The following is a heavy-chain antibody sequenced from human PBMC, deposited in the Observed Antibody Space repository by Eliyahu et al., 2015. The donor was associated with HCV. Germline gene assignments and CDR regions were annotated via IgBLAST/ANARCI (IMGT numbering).Heavy chain of an antibody. J-gene: IGHJ6*02. V-gene: IGHV1-8*01. CDR3: ARGGRFGELLDVYYYAMDV. D-gene: IGHD3-10*01. CDR1: GYTXXSYD. Sequence: QVQLVQSGAEVKKPGASVKVSCKASGYTXXSYDXNWVRQXTGQGLEXMGWVXPNTGDTGYAQRFXGRVIMTRNTSISTAYMELSSLTSDDTAVYFCARGGRFGELLDVYYYAMDVWGQGNTVTVSS. CDR2: VXPNTGDT.